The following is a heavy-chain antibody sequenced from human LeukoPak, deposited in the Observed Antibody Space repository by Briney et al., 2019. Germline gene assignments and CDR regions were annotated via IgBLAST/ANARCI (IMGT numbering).Heavy chain of an antibody. V-gene: IGHV4-34*01. CDR2: INHSGST. CDR1: GGSFSGYY. J-gene: IGHJ4*02. CDR3: ARAYSSSPMGYFDY. D-gene: IGHD6-6*01. Sequence: SETLSLTCAVYGGSFSGYYWSWIRQPPGKGLEWIGEINHSGSTNYNPSLKSRVTISVDTSKNQFSLKLSSVTAADTAVYYCARAYSSSPMGYFDYWGQGTLVTVSS.